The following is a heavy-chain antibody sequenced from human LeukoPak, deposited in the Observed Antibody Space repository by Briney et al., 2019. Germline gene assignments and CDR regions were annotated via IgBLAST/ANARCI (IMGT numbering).Heavy chain of an antibody. CDR3: ARAGATPEKENWQLWFGELFVRVYGMDV. Sequence: GGSLRLSCAASGFTFSSYSMNWVRQAPGKGLEWVSSISSSSSYIYYADSVKGRFTISRDNAKNSLYLQMNSLRAEDTAVYYCARAGATPEKENWQLWFGELFVRVYGMDVWGQGTTVTVSS. D-gene: IGHD3-10*01. V-gene: IGHV3-21*01. J-gene: IGHJ6*02. CDR1: GFTFSSYS. CDR2: ISSSSSYI.